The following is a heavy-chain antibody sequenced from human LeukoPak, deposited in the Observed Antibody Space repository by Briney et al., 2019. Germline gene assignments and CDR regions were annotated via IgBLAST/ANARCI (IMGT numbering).Heavy chain of an antibody. V-gene: IGHV1-46*01. Sequence: ASVKVSCKASGYSFTNFYIHWGRQAPGQGLEWMGIINPSGGSTSYAQKFQGRVTMTRDMSTSTVYMEMSSLRSEDTAVYYCARGEIAARHEPDYCGQGTLVTVSS. D-gene: IGHD6-6*01. J-gene: IGHJ4*02. CDR1: GYSFTNFY. CDR3: ARGEIAARHEPDY. CDR2: INPSGGST.